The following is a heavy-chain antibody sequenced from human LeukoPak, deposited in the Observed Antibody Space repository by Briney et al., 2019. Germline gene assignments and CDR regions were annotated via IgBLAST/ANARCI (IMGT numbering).Heavy chain of an antibody. Sequence: GGSLRLSCAASGFTFSSYSMNWIRQAPGKGLEWVSYISSSSIYYADSVRGRFTISRDNAKNSLYLQMNSLRAEDTAVYYCARDQGYYDFWSGLDYWGQGTLVTVSS. CDR3: ARDQGYYDFWSGLDY. CDR2: ISSSSI. J-gene: IGHJ4*02. D-gene: IGHD3-3*01. CDR1: GFTFSSYS. V-gene: IGHV3-21*05.